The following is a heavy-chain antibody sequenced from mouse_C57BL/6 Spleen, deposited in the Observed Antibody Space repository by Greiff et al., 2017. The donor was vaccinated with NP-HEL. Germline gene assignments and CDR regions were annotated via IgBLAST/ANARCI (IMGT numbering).Heavy chain of an antibody. J-gene: IGHJ3*01. V-gene: IGHV1-52*01. Sequence: QVQLQQPGAELVRPGSSVKLSCKASGYTFTSYWMHWVKQRPIQGLEWIGNIDPSDSETHYNQKFKDKATLTVDGSSSTAYMQLSSLTSEDSAVYYCARALDGYYPAWFAYWGQGTLVTVSA. D-gene: IGHD2-3*01. CDR1: GYTFTSYW. CDR3: ARALDGYYPAWFAY. CDR2: IDPSDSET.